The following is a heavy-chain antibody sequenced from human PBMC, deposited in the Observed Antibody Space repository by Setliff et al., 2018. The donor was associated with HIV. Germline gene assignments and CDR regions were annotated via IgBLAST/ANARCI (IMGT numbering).Heavy chain of an antibody. CDR2: IYYSGSI. CDR3: ARHPAEGSGSYAALKRYFDL. CDR1: GASIGSSTYY. V-gene: IGHV4-39*01. J-gene: IGHJ2*01. Sequence: SETLSLTCTVSGASIGSSTYYWGCIRQPPGKGLEWIGSIYYSGSIYYNPSLKSRVTISRDTSKNHFSLKLSSVTAADTAIYYCARHPAEGSGSYAALKRYFDLWGRGTLVTVSS. D-gene: IGHD3-10*01.